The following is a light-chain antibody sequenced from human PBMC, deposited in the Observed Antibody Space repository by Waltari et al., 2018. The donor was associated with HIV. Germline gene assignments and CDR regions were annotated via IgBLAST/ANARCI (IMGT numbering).Light chain of an antibody. CDR2: DVT. J-gene: IGLJ2*01. Sequence: QSALTQPRSVSGSPGQSVHISCTGTRSAVGGYTYVSWYQHHPNKGPKLLIYDVTKRPSGVPDRFSGSKSGNTASLTISGLQAEDEADYYCCSYADTYFVVFGGRTTLTVL. CDR1: RSAVGGYTY. CDR3: CSYADTYFVV. V-gene: IGLV2-11*01.